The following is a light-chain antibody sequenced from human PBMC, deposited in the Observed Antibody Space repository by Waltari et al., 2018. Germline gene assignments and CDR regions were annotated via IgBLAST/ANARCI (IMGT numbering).Light chain of an antibody. CDR3: HQYGNSART. CDR2: AAS. J-gene: IGKJ1*01. CDR1: QRVANSY. Sequence: VLTQSPGTLSLSPGERATLSCRASQRVANSYLAWYQQRPGQAPRLLIYAASSRATGIPDRFSGSVSGTDFTLTISRLETEDSAAYYCHQYGNSARTFGQGTKVEIK. V-gene: IGKV3-20*01.